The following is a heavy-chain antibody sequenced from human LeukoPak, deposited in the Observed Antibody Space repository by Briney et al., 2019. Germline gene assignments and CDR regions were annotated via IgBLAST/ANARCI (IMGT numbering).Heavy chain of an antibody. CDR2: IIPIFGTA. J-gene: IGHJ5*02. V-gene: IGHV1-69*01. CDR3: ARSVLRYFPNWFDP. D-gene: IGHD3-9*01. CDR1: GGTFSSYA. Sequence: ASVKVSCKASGGTFSSYAISWVRQAPGQGLEWMGGIIPIFGTASYAQKFQGRVTITADESTSTAYMELSSLRSEDTAVYYCARSVLRYFPNWFDPWGQGTLVTVSS.